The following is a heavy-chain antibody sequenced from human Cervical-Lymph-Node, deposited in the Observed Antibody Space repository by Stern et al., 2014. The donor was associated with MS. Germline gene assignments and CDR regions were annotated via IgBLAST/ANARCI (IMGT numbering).Heavy chain of an antibody. CDR2: ISYDGTYK. J-gene: IGHJ4*02. V-gene: IGHV3-30-3*01. CDR3: ARPGYSSSSGSQFYLDS. Sequence: VHLVESGGGVVQPGRSLRLSCAASGFTFSSYAMHWVRQAPGKGLEWVALISYDGTYKYYGDSVKGRFTISRDNFKNTLFLQMNSLRPEDTAVYYCARPGYSSSSGSQFYLDSWGQGTLVTVSS. D-gene: IGHD6-6*01. CDR1: GFTFSSYA.